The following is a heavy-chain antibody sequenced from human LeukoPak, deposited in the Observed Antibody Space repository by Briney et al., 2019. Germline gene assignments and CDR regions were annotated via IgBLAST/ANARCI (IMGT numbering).Heavy chain of an antibody. J-gene: IGHJ3*02. CDR2: IYSGGST. D-gene: IGHD3-10*01. CDR3: ARGDSVRSLPDAFDI. Sequence: GGSLRLSCAASGFTVSYNYMSWVRQAPRKGLEWVSVIYSGGSTYYADSVKGRFTISRDNSKNTLYLQMNSLRAEDTAVYYCARGDSVRSLPDAFDIWGQGTMVTVSS. CDR1: GFTVSYNY. V-gene: IGHV3-53*01.